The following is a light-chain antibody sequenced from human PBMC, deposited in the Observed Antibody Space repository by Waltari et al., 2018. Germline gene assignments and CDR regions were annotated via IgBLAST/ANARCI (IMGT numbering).Light chain of an antibody. V-gene: IGLV1-44*01. CDR3: SSWHDRLNGWI. Sequence: SVFIQPPSLPGPPAQRLTLSCSPAPPALPRPPLHWYQQLPGTAPKLPIYLDNERPAGVPARFSGSKSGTSASLTISGLQSEDEADYYCSSWHDRLNGWIFGGGTKLIV. J-gene: IGLJ2*01. CDR1: PPALPRPP. CDR2: LDN.